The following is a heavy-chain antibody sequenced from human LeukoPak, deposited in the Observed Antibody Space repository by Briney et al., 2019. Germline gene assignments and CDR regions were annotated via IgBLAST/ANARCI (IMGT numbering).Heavy chain of an antibody. Sequence: GSLRLSCAASGLTFSSYGMHWVRQAPGKGLEWVAVIWYDGSNKYYADSVKGRFTISRDNSKNTLYLQMNSLRAEDTAVYYCARDGRYSGSYSYFQHWGQGTLVTVSS. CDR3: ARDGRYSGSYSYFQH. CDR2: IWYDGSNK. D-gene: IGHD1-26*01. J-gene: IGHJ1*01. V-gene: IGHV3-33*01. CDR1: GLTFSSYG.